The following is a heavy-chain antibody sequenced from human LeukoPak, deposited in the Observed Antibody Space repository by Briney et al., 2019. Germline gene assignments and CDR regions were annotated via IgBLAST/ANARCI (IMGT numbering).Heavy chain of an antibody. CDR3: ARYCSGGSCRSSRAFDI. CDR2: IGAEGTIA. J-gene: IGHJ3*02. V-gene: IGHV3-64*01. D-gene: IGHD2-15*01. CDR1: GFTFSYHD. Sequence: GGSLRLSCAASGFTFSYHDMHWVRQAPGKGLEFVSSIGAEGTIAFYANSVKGRFTISRDNSKSTMHLQMGGLRPEDSAVYYCARYCSGGSCRSSRAFDIWGQGTMVTVSS.